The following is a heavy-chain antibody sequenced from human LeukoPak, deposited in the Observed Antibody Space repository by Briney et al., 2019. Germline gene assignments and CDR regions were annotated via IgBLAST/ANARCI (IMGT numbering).Heavy chain of an antibody. CDR3: TKNLRTVAGQFYFDY. V-gene: IGHV3-23*01. Sequence: GGSLRPSCAASGFTFNTCAMSWVRQAPGRGLEWVSTISPSGTNTYYADSVEGRFTISRDNSKSTLYLQMNSLRTEDTAVYYCTKNLRTVAGQFYFDYWGQGTLVTVSS. J-gene: IGHJ4*02. D-gene: IGHD6-13*01. CDR2: ISPSGTNT. CDR1: GFTFNTCA.